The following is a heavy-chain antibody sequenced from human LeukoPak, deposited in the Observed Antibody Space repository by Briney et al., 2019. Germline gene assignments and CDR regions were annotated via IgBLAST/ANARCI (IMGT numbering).Heavy chain of an antibody. V-gene: IGHV3-30*03. CDR2: ISFDGSYK. D-gene: IGHD6-6*01. J-gene: IGHJ4*02. CDR3: TRVGEYSSPGAGRD. CDR1: GFTFSNYG. Sequence: GGSLRLSCAASGFTFSNYGMHWVRQAPGKGLEWVAVISFDGSYKYYADSVKGRFTISRDNSKNTLYLQMNSLRAEDTAVYYCTRVGEYSSPGAGRDWGQGTLVTVSS.